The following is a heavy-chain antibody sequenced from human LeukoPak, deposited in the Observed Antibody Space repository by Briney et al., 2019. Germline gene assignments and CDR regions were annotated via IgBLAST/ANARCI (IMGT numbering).Heavy chain of an antibody. CDR3: TIDPVEKAPYSPDG. V-gene: IGHV3-15*01. CDR2: IKSKTDGGTT. Sequence: GGSLRLSCAASGFTFINGWMSWVRQAPGMGLEWVGRIKSKTDGGTTDYAAPVKGRFTSSRDDSKNTLYLQMNSLKTEDTAVYYCTIDPVEKAPYSPDGWGEGTLVTVSS. J-gene: IGHJ4*02. CDR1: GFTFINGW. D-gene: IGHD5-18*01.